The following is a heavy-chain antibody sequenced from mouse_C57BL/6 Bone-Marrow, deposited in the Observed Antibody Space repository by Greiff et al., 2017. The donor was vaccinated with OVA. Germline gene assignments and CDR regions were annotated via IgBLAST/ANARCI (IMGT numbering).Heavy chain of an antibody. Sequence: VQLQQSGAELVKPGASVKISCKASGYAFSSYWMNWVKQRPGKGLEWIGQIYPGDGDTNYNGKFKGKATLTADKSSSTAYMQLSSLTSEDSAVYFCARGDYYGSRADYWGQGTTLTVSS. CDR2: IYPGDGDT. CDR1: GYAFSSYW. D-gene: IGHD1-1*01. CDR3: ARGDYYGSRADY. V-gene: IGHV1-80*01. J-gene: IGHJ2*01.